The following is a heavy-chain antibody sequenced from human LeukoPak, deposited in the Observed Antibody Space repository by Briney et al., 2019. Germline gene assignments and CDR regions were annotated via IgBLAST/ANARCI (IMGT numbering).Heavy chain of an antibody. V-gene: IGHV1-8*02. Sequence: ASVKVSCKASGYTFTSYGISWVRQAPGQGLEWMGWMNPNSGNTGYAQKFQGRVTMTRNTSISTAYMELSSLRSEDTAVYYCARFDAKYYYDSSGYDYWGQGTLVTVSS. J-gene: IGHJ4*02. CDR1: GYTFTSYG. D-gene: IGHD3-22*01. CDR2: MNPNSGNT. CDR3: ARFDAKYYYDSSGYDY.